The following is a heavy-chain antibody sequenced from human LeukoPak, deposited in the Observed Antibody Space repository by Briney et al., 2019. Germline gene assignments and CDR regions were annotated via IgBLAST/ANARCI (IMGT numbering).Heavy chain of an antibody. V-gene: IGHV4-59*08. CDR2: IYYSGST. D-gene: IGHD4-23*01. CDR1: GGSITGYY. CDR3: ARHLEDGGNSAAHI. J-gene: IGHJ3*02. Sequence: SETLSLTCTVSGGSITGYYWSWLRQPPGRGLEWIGFIYYSGSTNYNPSLKSRVTISVDTSKNQFSLKLSSVTATDTAVYYCARHLEDGGNSAAHIWGQGTMVTVSS.